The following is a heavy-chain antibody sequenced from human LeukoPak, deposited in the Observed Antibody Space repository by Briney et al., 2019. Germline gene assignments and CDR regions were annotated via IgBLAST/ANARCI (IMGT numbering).Heavy chain of an antibody. V-gene: IGHV3-7*03. D-gene: IGHD3-9*01. Sequence: GGSLRLSCVASGFTFSSRDWMTWVRPAPGKGLEWVANIKQDGSERNYVDSVKGRFTISRDNAKNSVDLQMNSLRAEDTAVYYCARGSRPVYNLLTGKRYFDYWGQGTLLTVSS. J-gene: IGHJ4*02. CDR1: GFTFSSRDW. CDR2: IKQDGSER. CDR3: ARGSRPVYNLLTGKRYFDY.